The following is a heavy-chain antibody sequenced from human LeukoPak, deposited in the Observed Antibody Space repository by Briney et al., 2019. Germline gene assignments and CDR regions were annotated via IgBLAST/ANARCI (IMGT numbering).Heavy chain of an antibody. J-gene: IGHJ5*02. V-gene: IGHV3-48*03. Sequence: GGSLRLSCAASGFTFSSYEMNWVRQAPGKGLEWVSYISSSGSTIYYADSVKGRFTISRDNAKNSLYLQMNSLRAEDTAVYYCATGVAAAGIRLSGWFDPWGQGTLVTVSS. CDR3: ATGVAAAGIRLSGWFDP. D-gene: IGHD6-13*01. CDR2: ISSSGSTI. CDR1: GFTFSSYE.